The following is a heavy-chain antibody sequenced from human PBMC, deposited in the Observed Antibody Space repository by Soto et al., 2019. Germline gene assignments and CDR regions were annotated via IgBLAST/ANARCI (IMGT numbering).Heavy chain of an antibody. CDR1: GFTFSNAW. CDR2: IKSKTDGGTT. V-gene: IGHV3-15*07. Sequence: GGSLRLSCAASGFTFSNAWMNWVRQAPGKGLEWVGRIKSKTDGGTTDYAAPVKGRFTISRDDSKNTLYLQMNSLKTEDTAVYYCTTGAKHEKRVATRFSLHYWGQGTLVTVSS. J-gene: IGHJ4*02. D-gene: IGHD5-12*01. CDR3: TTGAKHEKRVATRFSLHY.